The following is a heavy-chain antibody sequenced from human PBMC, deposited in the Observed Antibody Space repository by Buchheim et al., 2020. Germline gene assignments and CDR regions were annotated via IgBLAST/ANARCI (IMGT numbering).Heavy chain of an antibody. D-gene: IGHD3-3*01. J-gene: IGHJ4*02. CDR1: GYTFTTYG. V-gene: IGHV1-18*04. Sequence: QVQLVQSGAEVKKPGASVKVSCKASGYTFTTYGISWVRQAPGQGLEWMGWISAHNGTTNYAQKVQGRVTMTTDTSTSTAYMEVRSLRSDDTAVYYCARTLSYYDFWSGPPHFDYWGQGTL. CDR3: ARTLSYYDFWSGPPHFDY. CDR2: ISAHNGTT.